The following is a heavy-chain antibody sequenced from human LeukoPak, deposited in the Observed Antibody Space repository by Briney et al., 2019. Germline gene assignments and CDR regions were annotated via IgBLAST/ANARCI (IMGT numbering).Heavy chain of an antibody. J-gene: IGHJ6*02. CDR3: TRDGSTVVDYYYGMDV. Sequence: GGSLRLSCTPSGTASGFSFNNAWMNWVRQAPGKGLEWVGRIDKISDGARTAYNIPVKGRFTVSRDDSQSTVYLQMNSLKTEDTAVYYCTRDGSTVVDYYYGMDVWGQGTTVTVSS. D-gene: IGHD4-23*01. CDR1: GFSFNNAW. CDR2: IDKISDGART. V-gene: IGHV3-15*07.